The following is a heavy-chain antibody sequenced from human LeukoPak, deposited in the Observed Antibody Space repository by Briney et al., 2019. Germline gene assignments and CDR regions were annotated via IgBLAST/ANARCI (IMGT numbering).Heavy chain of an antibody. V-gene: IGHV3-30-3*01. CDR1: GFTFSSCA. J-gene: IGHJ4*02. CDR2: ISYDGSNK. CDR3: AREVYDSSGYYPFDY. D-gene: IGHD3-22*01. Sequence: PGGSLRLSCAASGFTFSSCAMHWVRQAPGKGLEWVAVISYDGSNKYYADSVKGRFTISRDNSKNTLYLQMNSLRAEDTAVYYCAREVYDSSGYYPFDYWGQGTLVTVSS.